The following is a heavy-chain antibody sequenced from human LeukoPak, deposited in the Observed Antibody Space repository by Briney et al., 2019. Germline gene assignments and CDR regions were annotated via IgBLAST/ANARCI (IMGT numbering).Heavy chain of an antibody. Sequence: PSQTLSLTCTVSGGSISSGGYYWSWIRQHPGKGLEWIGYINYSGSTYYNPSLKSRVTISVDTSQNQFPLKLTSVTAADTAVYYCARDEAIFGAGYYYGMDVWGQGTTVTVSS. CDR2: INYSGST. V-gene: IGHV4-31*03. J-gene: IGHJ6*02. D-gene: IGHD3-3*01. CDR3: ARDEAIFGAGYYYGMDV. CDR1: GGSISSGGYY.